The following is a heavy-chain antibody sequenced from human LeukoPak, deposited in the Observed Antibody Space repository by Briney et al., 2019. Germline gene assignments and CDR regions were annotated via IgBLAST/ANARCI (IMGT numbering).Heavy chain of an antibody. V-gene: IGHV3-53*01. CDR2: IYSGGTT. Sequence: GGSLRLSCAASGFTVSSNYMSWVRQAPGKGLEYISVIYSGGTTYYADSVKGRFTISRDNAKNSLYLQMSNLRAEDTAVYFCARGGGLDVWGQGATVTVSS. CDR1: GFTVSSNY. CDR3: ARGGGLDV. D-gene: IGHD3-16*01. J-gene: IGHJ6*02.